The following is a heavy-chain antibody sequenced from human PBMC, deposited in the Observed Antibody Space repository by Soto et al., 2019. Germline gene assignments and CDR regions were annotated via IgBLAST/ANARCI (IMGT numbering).Heavy chain of an antibody. CDR1: GFTFSSYG. CDR3: AKPRYSSNPGQNNWFDP. Sequence: GGSLRLSCAASGFTFSSYGMHWVRQAPGKGLEWVAVISYDGSNKYYADSVKGRFTISRDNSKNTLYLQMNSLRAEDTAVYYCAKPRYSSNPGQNNWFDPWGQGTLVTVSS. D-gene: IGHD6-13*01. CDR2: ISYDGSNK. V-gene: IGHV3-30*18. J-gene: IGHJ5*02.